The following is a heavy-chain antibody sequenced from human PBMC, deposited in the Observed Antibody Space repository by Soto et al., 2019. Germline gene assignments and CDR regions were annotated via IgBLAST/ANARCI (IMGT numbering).Heavy chain of an antibody. CDR1: GFTFSSYA. V-gene: IGHV3-23*01. CDR2: ISGSCGST. J-gene: IGHJ4*02. D-gene: IGHD3-3*01. Sequence: EVQLLESGGGLVQPGGSLRLSCAASGFTFSSYAMSWVRQAPGKGLEWVSAISGSCGSTYYADSVKGRFTISRDNSKNTLYLQMNSLRAEDTAVYYCAKDSRTFLEWLFYPTPFDYWGQGTLVTVSS. CDR3: AKDSRTFLEWLFYPTPFDY.